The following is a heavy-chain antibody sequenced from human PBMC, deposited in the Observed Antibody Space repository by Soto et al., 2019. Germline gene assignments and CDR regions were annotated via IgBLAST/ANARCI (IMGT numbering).Heavy chain of an antibody. Sequence: SETLSLTCAVSGYSISSGYYWCWLRQPPGKGLGVIGHRYHRGSIDYNASLQSRVTISIDTSKNEVSLELTSVTAADTAVYYCGAQKGGGIYGDYVDDWGQGTLVTVSS. CDR1: GYSISSGYY. CDR2: RYHRGSI. J-gene: IGHJ4*02. V-gene: IGHV4-38-2*01. CDR3: GAQKGGGIYGDYVDD. D-gene: IGHD4-17*01.